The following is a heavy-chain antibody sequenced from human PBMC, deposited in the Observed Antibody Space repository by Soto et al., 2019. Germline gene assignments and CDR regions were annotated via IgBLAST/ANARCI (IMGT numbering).Heavy chain of an antibody. D-gene: IGHD2-15*01. Sequence: QVQLVQSGAEVKKPGASVKGSCKASGYTFTSFGISWVRQAPGQGLEWLGWISAYNGNTNYAENLPGRVTRTTDTSTSTAYMELRSLRSDDTAVYYCARDHRGGTDAFDIWGQGTMVTVSS. J-gene: IGHJ3*02. CDR1: GYTFTSFG. V-gene: IGHV1-18*01. CDR3: ARDHRGGTDAFDI. CDR2: ISAYNGNT.